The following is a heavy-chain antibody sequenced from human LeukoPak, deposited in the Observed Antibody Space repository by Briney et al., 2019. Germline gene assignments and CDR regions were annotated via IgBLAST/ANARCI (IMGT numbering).Heavy chain of an antibody. D-gene: IGHD2-15*01. V-gene: IGHV3-7*03. J-gene: IGHJ4*02. Sequence: PGGSLRLSCAASGFTFSSYWMSWVRQAPGKGLEWVANIKQDESEKYYVDSVKGRFTISRDNAKNSLYLQMNSLRAEDTAVYYCARAPVGCSGGSCYSAYFDYWGQGTLVTVSS. CDR3: ARAPVGCSGGSCYSAYFDY. CDR1: GFTFSSYW. CDR2: IKQDESEK.